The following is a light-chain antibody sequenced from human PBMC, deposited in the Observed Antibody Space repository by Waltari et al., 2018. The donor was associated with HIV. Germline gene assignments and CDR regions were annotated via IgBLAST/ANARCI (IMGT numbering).Light chain of an antibody. CDR3: QQHSTWPRT. CDR1: QSVNTA. CDR2: DAS. J-gene: IGKJ4*02. Sequence: EVVFTQSPATLSLSPGERATLSCRASQSVNTALAWYQQKPGQAPRLLMSDASKRATGIAARFGGSGSGTDFTLTISSLEPEDFAVYYCQQHSTWPRTFGGGTKVELK. V-gene: IGKV3-11*01.